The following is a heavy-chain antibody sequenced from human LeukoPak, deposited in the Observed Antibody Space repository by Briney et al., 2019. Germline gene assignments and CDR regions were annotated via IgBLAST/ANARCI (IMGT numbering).Heavy chain of an antibody. V-gene: IGHV4-59*07. Sequence: SDPMSLTSTAAVASISCHYRRCIRPPPGEGLEWTGYIYYSGSTNYNPSLKSRVTISVDTSKNQFSLKLSSVTAADTAVYYCARRVYSSSWYAWFDPWGQGTLVTVSS. CDR1: VASISCHY. D-gene: IGHD6-13*01. CDR3: ARRVYSSSWYAWFDP. CDR2: IYYSGST. J-gene: IGHJ5*02.